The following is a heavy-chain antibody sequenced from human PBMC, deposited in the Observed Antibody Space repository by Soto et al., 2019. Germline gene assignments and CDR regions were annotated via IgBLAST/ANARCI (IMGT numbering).Heavy chain of an antibody. J-gene: IGHJ6*02. CDR2: IKSKTDGGTT. D-gene: IGHD6-25*01. V-gene: IGHV3-15*07. CDR3: TTGLGATAAPRDYFYYYGMDV. CDR1: GFTFSNAW. Sequence: EVQLVESGGGLVKPGGSLRLSCAASGFTFSNAWMNWVRQAPGKGLEWVGRIKSKTDGGTTDYAAPVKGRFTISRDDSKNTLYLQMNSLKTEDTAVYYCTTGLGATAAPRDYFYYYGMDVWGQGTTVTVSS.